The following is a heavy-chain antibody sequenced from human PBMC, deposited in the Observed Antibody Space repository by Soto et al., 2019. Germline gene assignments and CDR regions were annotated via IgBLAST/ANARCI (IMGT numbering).Heavy chain of an antibody. Sequence: SGPTLVKPTQTLTLTCTFSGFSLSTSGVGVGWIRQPPGKALEWLALIYWNDDKRYSPSLKSRLTITKDTSKNQVVLTMTNMDPVDTATYYCAHSRNGYSYGPLVCDYWGQGTLVTVSS. CDR2: IYWNDDK. D-gene: IGHD5-18*01. J-gene: IGHJ4*02. V-gene: IGHV2-5*01. CDR3: AHSRNGYSYGPLVCDY. CDR1: GFSLSTSGVG.